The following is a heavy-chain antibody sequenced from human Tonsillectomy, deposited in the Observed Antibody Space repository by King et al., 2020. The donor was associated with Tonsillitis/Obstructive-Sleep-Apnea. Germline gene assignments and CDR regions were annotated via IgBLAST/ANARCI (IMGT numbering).Heavy chain of an antibody. J-gene: IGHJ4*02. CDR3: ARSSKLVRVEAATAIDY. Sequence: VQLVESGGGVVQPGRSLRLSCAASGFTFSTYGMHWVRQAPGKGLEWVAVIWYDGSNKYYGDSEKGRFTISRDNTKNTLYLQMNSLRAEATAVYSCARSSKLVRVEAATAIDYWGQGTLVTVSS. V-gene: IGHV3-33*01. CDR1: GFTFSTYG. CDR2: IWYDGSNK. D-gene: IGHD6-6*01.